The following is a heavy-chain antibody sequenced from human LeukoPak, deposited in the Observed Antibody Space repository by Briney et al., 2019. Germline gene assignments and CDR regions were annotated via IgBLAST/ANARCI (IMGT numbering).Heavy chain of an antibody. D-gene: IGHD3-22*01. V-gene: IGHV1-69*05. Sequence: SVKVSCKASGGTFSSYAISWVRQAPGQGLEWMGRIIPIFGTANYAQKFQGRVTITTDESTSTAYMELSSLRSEDTAVYYCAREERADYYDSSGHYGYWGQGTLVTVSS. CDR2: IIPIFGTA. J-gene: IGHJ4*02. CDR1: GGTFSSYA. CDR3: AREERADYYDSSGHYGY.